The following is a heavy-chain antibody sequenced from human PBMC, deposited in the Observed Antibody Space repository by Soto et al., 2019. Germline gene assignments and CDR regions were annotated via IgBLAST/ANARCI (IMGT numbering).Heavy chain of an antibody. CDR3: ARDSSSGEGFDF. CDR1: GFTFSSYG. J-gene: IGHJ4*02. V-gene: IGHV3-33*01. D-gene: IGHD7-27*01. Sequence: QVQLVESGGGVVQPGRSLRLSCAASGFTFSSYGMHWVRQAPGKGLEWMAVIWYDGNSKDYGDSVRGRFTVSRDNSKNTLYLQIDSLRGEDTAVYYCARDSSSGEGFDFWGQGTLVTVSS. CDR2: IWYDGNSK.